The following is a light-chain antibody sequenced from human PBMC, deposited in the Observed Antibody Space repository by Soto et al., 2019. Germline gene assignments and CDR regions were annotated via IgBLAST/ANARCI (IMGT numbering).Light chain of an antibody. CDR2: TAS. J-gene: IGKJ4*01. CDR3: RQANSFPVT. V-gene: IGKV1-12*01. Sequence: DIQMTQSPSSLSASVGDRVTITCRASQGISSWLAWYHQKPGKAPNLLIYTASTLQSGVPSRFSGSGSGTDFTLTISSLQPEDSATYLCRQANSFPVTFGGGTKVEI. CDR1: QGISSW.